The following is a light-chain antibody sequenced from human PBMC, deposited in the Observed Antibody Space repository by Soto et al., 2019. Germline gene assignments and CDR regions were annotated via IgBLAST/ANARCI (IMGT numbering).Light chain of an antibody. CDR3: SSSTDTDTLVI. V-gene: IGLV2-14*01. CDR1: TSDVGRYKF. Sequence: QSALTQPASVSGSPRQSITISCTGTTSDVGRYKFVSWYQHHPGKAPKLLIFEVSNRPSGVSSRFSGSKSGNTASLTISGLQTEDEATYYCSSSTDTDTLVIFGGGTKLTVL. CDR2: EVS. J-gene: IGLJ2*01.